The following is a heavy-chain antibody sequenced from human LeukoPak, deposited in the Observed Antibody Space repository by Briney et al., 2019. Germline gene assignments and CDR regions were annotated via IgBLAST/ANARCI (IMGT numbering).Heavy chain of an antibody. CDR3: AGGLYYYGSGSYQPFDY. CDR1: GGSISSYY. V-gene: IGHV4-59*12. D-gene: IGHD3-10*01. J-gene: IGHJ4*02. CDR2: IYYSGST. Sequence: SETLSLTCTVSGGSISSYYWSWIRQPPGKGLEWIGYIYYSGSTNYNPSLKSRVTISVDTSKNQFSLKLSSVTAADTAVYYCAGGLYYYGSGSYQPFDYWGQGTLVTVSS.